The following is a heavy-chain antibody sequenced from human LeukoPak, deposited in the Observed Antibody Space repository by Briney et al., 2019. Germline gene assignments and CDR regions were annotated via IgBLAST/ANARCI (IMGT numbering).Heavy chain of an antibody. CDR3: ARGRTTVVTPFDY. Sequence: SETLSLTCTVSGGSISSYYWSWIRQLPGKGLEWIGYIYYSGSTNYNPSLKSRVTISVDTSKNQFSLKLSSVTAADTAVYYCARGRTTVVTPFDYWGQGTLVTVSS. V-gene: IGHV4-59*08. J-gene: IGHJ4*02. CDR2: IYYSGST. D-gene: IGHD4-17*01. CDR1: GGSISSYY.